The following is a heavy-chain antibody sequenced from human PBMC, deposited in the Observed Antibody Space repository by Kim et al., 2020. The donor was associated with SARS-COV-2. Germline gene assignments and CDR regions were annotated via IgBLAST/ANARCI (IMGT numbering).Heavy chain of an antibody. V-gene: IGHV1-3*01. Sequence: KYSQKVQGRVTITRGTSASTAYMELSSLRSEDTALYYCARGGYFDWLFIYWGQGTLVTVSS. CDR3: ARGGYFDWLFIY. J-gene: IGHJ4*02. D-gene: IGHD3-9*01.